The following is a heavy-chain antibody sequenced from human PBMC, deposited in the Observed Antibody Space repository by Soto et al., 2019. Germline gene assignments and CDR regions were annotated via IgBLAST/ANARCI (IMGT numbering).Heavy chain of an antibody. D-gene: IGHD2-21*01. CDR2: IIPIFGTA. CDR1: EDTFRNYA. J-gene: IGHJ6*02. CDR3: ARGIDGAYYYYGMDV. Sequence: QVELVQSGAEVKKPGSSVKVSCQASEDTFRNYAISWVRQAPGQGLEWMGGIIPIFGTANYAQKFQGRVTITADTSANTVYLELSSLRSEDTAVYYCARGIDGAYYYYGMDVWGQGTTVTVSS. V-gene: IGHV1-69*06.